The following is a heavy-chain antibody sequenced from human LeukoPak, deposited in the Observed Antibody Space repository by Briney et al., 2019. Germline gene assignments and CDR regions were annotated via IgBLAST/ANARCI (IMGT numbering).Heavy chain of an antibody. CDR2: ITRSSIYI. CDR3: ARARYDSSGYYPLGDY. Sequence: GRSLRLSCAASGFTFSSYSMNWVRQAPGKGLEWVSSITRSSIYIYYADSVKGRFTISRDNAKNSLFLQMNSLRAEDTAVYFCARARYDSSGYYPLGDYWGQGTLVTVSS. D-gene: IGHD3-22*01. J-gene: IGHJ4*02. V-gene: IGHV3-21*01. CDR1: GFTFSSYS.